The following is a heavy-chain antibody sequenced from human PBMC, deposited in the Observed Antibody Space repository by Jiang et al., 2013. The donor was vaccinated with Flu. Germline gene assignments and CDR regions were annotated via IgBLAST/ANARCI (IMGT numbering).Heavy chain of an antibody. J-gene: IGHJ5*02. D-gene: IGHD3-16*01. CDR2: AFLLILVP. V-gene: IGHV5-51*01. CDR1: GYDFAGYW. CDR3: ARFGGKSLHNGWFDL. Sequence: EVKKPGESLKISCKGSGYDFAGYWIAWVRRCPGKAWNGRESAFLLILVPDTVRPSKPGHLVSRQVHQHRYLQWSSLKASDTAIYYCARFGGKSLHNGWFDLWGQGTLVTVSS.